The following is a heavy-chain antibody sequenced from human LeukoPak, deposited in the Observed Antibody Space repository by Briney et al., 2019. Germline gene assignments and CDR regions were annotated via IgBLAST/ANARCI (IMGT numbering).Heavy chain of an antibody. CDR2: IWYDGSNK. CDR1: GFTFSSYG. V-gene: IGHV3-33*03. CDR3: ADEDFDY. Sequence: PGGSLRLSCAASGFTFSSYGMHWVRQAPGKGLEWVAVIWYDGSNKYYADSVKGRFTISRDNAKNSLYLQMNSLRAEDTAVYYCADEDFDYWGQGTLVTVSS. J-gene: IGHJ4*02.